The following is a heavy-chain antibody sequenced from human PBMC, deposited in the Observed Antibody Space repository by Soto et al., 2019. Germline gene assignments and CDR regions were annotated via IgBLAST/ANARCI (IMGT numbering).Heavy chain of an antibody. J-gene: IGHJ6*03. Sequence: SVKVSCKASGGTFSSYTISWVRQAPGQGLEWMGRIIPILGIANYAQKFQGRVTITADKSTSTAYMELSSLRSEDTAVYYCARVRQLGGYFYSYMDVWGKGTTVTVSS. CDR2: IIPILGIA. D-gene: IGHD6-6*01. CDR1: GGTFSSYT. V-gene: IGHV1-69*02. CDR3: ARVRQLGGYFYSYMDV.